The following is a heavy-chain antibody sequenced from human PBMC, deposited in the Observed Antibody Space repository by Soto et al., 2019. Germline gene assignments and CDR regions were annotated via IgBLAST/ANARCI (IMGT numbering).Heavy chain of an antibody. J-gene: IGHJ4*02. CDR3: ASHLRPTNWGGGYFDY. D-gene: IGHD7-27*01. CDR1: SGSISSSNW. V-gene: IGHV4-4*02. Sequence: SETLSVTCGVSSGSISSSNWWSWVSPPPGKGLEWIGGMYHSRSTNYNPSLKSRVTISVDTSKNQFSLKLTSVTAADTAVYYCASHLRPTNWGGGYFDYWGQGPLVTVSS. CDR2: MYHSRST.